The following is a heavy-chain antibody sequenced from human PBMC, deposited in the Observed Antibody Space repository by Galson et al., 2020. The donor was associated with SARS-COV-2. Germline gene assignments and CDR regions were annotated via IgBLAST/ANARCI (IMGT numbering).Heavy chain of an antibody. J-gene: IGHJ6*03. CDR2: ISAYNGNT. Sequence: ASVKVSCKASGYTFTSYGISWVRQAPGQGLEWMGWISAYNGNTNYAQKLQGRVTMTTDTSTSTAYMELRSLRSDDTAVYYCARDWPIVVVQEERKEGGEEEGREGGGKG. D-gene: IGHD2-2*01. CDR3: ARDWPIVVVQEERKEGGEEEGREG. V-gene: IGHV1-18*01. CDR1: GYTFTSYG.